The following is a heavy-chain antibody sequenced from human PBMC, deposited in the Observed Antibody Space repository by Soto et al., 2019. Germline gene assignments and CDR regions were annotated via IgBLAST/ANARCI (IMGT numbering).Heavy chain of an antibody. D-gene: IGHD3-22*01. V-gene: IGHV3-30*18. CDR1: GFTFSSYG. CDR3: AKIHDSSGYSLPFDY. Sequence: PVGALRLSCAAAGFTFSSYGMHWVRQAPGKGLEWVAVISYDGSNKYYADSVKGRFTISRDNSKNTLYLQMNSLRAEDTAVYYCAKIHDSSGYSLPFDYWGQGTLVTVSS. CDR2: ISYDGSNK. J-gene: IGHJ4*02.